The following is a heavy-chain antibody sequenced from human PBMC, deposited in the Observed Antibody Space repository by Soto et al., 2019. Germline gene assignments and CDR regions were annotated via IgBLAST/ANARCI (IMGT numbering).Heavy chain of an antibody. V-gene: IGHV4-4*02. CDR1: GGSISSSNW. CDR2: IHHSGST. CDR3: ASTYYSDTSGYYSLGD. J-gene: IGHJ4*02. D-gene: IGHD3-22*01. Sequence: QVQLQESGPGLVKPSGTLSLTCAVSGGSISSSNWWSWVRQSPGKGLEWIGEIHHSGSTNYNPSLXSRAXIXLDKSKNQFSLKLSSVTAADTAVYYCASTYYSDTSGYYSLGDWGQGTPVTVSS.